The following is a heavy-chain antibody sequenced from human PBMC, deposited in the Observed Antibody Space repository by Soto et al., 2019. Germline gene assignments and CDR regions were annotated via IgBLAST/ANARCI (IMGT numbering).Heavy chain of an antibody. CDR3: AKDGVSSALDV. J-gene: IGHJ6*02. V-gene: IGHV3-23*01. CDR1: GFAFSSNA. Sequence: GGSLRLSCAASGFAFSSNAMSWVRQAPGKGLEWVSATSSSGGSIYYADSVKGRFTISRDNSKNTLYLQMNSLRAEDTAVYYCAKDGVSSALDVWGQGTTVTVSS. CDR2: TSSSGGSI. D-gene: IGHD6-6*01.